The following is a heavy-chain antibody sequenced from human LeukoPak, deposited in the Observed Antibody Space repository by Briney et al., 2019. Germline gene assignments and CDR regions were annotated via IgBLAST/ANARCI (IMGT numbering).Heavy chain of an antibody. V-gene: IGHV1-69*05. CDR3: ARDGNYGGYAQNLNAFDI. Sequence: GSSVKVSCKASGGTFSSYAISWVRQAPGQGLEWMGGIIPIFGTANYAQKFQGRVTITTDESTSTAYMELSSLRSEDTAVYYCARDGNYGGYAQNLNAFDIWGQGTMVTVSS. CDR2: IIPIFGTA. D-gene: IGHD4-23*01. J-gene: IGHJ3*02. CDR1: GGTFSSYA.